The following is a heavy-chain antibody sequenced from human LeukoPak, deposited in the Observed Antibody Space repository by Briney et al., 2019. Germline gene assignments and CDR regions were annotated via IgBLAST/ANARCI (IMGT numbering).Heavy chain of an antibody. D-gene: IGHD3-9*01. CDR2: IIPIFGTA. V-gene: IGHV1-69*01. Sequence: SVKVSCKASGGTFSSHAISWVRQAPGQGLEWMGGIIPIFGTANYAQKFQGRVTITADESTSTAYMELSSLRSEDTAVYYCARGGYYDILTGYPHPFDYWGQGTLVTVSS. CDR3: ARGGYYDILTGYPHPFDY. CDR1: GGTFSSHA. J-gene: IGHJ4*02.